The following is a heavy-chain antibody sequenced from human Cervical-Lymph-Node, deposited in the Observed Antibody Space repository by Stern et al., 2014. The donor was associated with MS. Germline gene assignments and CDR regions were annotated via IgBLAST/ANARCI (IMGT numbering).Heavy chain of an antibody. CDR3: ARERGNSYGFDY. CDR1: GGTFSNYV. CDR2: ILPVLGKA. V-gene: IGHV1-69*01. J-gene: IGHJ4*02. D-gene: IGHD4-23*01. Sequence: QVQLVQSGAEVKKPGSSVKVSCTASGGTFSNYVLSWIRQAPGQGLEWMGGILPVLGKANNAEKFQGRLTITADESTSTAYMELSSLRSEDTAVYFCARERGNSYGFDYWGQGSLVIVSS.